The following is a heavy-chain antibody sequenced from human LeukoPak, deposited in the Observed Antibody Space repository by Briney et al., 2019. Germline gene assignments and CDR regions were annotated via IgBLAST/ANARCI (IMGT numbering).Heavy chain of an antibody. CDR3: ARGSSGSHTLDD. J-gene: IGHJ4*02. CDR1: GGTCSNSG. Sequence: SVRVFCKSSGGTCSNSGFTWVRQPPGQGLEWMGVIFLRIRSPPYAQRFQDRMTITADRSANITYLDLTGLTSDDTAVYYCARGSSGSHTLDDWGQGTLVVVSS. CDR2: IFLRIRSP. V-gene: IGHV1-69*06. D-gene: IGHD6-19*01.